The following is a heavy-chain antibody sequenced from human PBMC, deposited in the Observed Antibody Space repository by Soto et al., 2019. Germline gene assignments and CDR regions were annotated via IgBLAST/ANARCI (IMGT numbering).Heavy chain of an antibody. V-gene: IGHV3-23*01. Sequence: GGSLRLSCAASGFTFSSYAMSWVRQAPGKGLEWVSAISGSGGSTYYADSVKGRFTISRDNSKNPLYLQMNSLRAEDPAVYYCAKVGGSRPFDYWGQGTLVTVSS. J-gene: IGHJ4*02. CDR3: AKVGGSRPFDY. CDR1: GFTFSSYA. CDR2: ISGSGGST. D-gene: IGHD1-26*01.